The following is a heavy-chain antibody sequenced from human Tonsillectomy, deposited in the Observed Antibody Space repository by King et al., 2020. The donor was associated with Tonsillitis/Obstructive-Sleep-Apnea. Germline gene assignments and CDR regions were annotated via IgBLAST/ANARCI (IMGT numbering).Heavy chain of an antibody. CDR2: LYSGGST. J-gene: IGHJ6*03. CDR1: GFTVSNNY. D-gene: IGHD5-18*01. CDR3: ARGGSAMIRAYYYYYMDV. Sequence: VQLVESGGGLVQPGGSLRLSCAASGFTVSNNYMSWVRQAPGKGLEWVSVLYSGGSTYYADSVKGRFTISRHNSKSTLYLQMNSLRAEDTAVYYFARGGSAMIRAYYYYYMDVWGKGTTVTVSS. V-gene: IGHV3-53*04.